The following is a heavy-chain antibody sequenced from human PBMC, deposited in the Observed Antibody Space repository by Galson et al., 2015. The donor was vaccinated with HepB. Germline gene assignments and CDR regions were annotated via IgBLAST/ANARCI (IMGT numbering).Heavy chain of an antibody. Sequence: SVKVSCKASGGTFSSYAISWVRQAPGQGLEWMGGIIPIFGTANYAQKFQGRVTITAAESTSTAYMELSSLRSEDTAVYYCAHLSLEYGSSSGYWGQGTLVTVSS. J-gene: IGHJ4*02. V-gene: IGHV1-69*13. CDR3: AHLSLEYGSSSGY. CDR2: IIPIFGTA. CDR1: GGTFSSYA. D-gene: IGHD6-6*01.